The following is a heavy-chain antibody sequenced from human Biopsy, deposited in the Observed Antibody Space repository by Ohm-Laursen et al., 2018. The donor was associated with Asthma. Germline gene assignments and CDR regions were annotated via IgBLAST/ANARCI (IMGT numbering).Heavy chain of an antibody. CDR3: ARAVDYSHYYGIDV. CDR1: GYTFNSAG. J-gene: IGHJ6*02. V-gene: IGHV1-18*01. CDR2: ISVYNGNT. Sequence: SSVKVSCKTSGYTFNSAGITWVRQAPGQGLEWTGWISVYNGNTKVAQKLQDRVTMIIDTSTSTAYMELRSLRSDDTAVYFCARAVDYSHYYGIDVWGQGTTVTVS. D-gene: IGHD3-10*01.